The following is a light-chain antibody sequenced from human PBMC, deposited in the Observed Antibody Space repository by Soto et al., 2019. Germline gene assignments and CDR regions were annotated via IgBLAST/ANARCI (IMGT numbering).Light chain of an antibody. CDR1: QSVSSY. J-gene: IGKJ5*01. Sequence: EFVLTQSPATLSLSPGERATLSCRASQSVSSYLAWYQQKPCQAPRLLIYDASNRATGIPARFSGTGSGTDFTLTINNLEPEDFAVYYCQVRTNWSIAFGRGTRLETK. CDR2: DAS. V-gene: IGKV3-11*01. CDR3: QVRTNWSIA.